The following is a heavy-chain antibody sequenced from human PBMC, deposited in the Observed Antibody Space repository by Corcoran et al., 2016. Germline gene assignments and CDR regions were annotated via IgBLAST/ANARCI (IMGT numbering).Heavy chain of an antibody. CDR3: ARVTRLGYYDSSGYSYFDY. V-gene: IGHV3-21*01. J-gene: IGHJ4*02. CDR1: GFTFSSYS. D-gene: IGHD3-22*01. CDR2: ISSSSSYI. Sequence: EVQLVESGGGLVKPGGSPRLSCAASGFTFSSYSMNWVRQAPGKGLEWVSSISSSSSYIYYADSVKGRFTISRDNAKNSLYLQMNSLRAEDTAVYYCARVTRLGYYDSSGYSYFDYWGQGTLVTVSS.